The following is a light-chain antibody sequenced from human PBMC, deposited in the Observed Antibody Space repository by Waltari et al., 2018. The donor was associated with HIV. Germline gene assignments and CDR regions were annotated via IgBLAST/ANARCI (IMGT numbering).Light chain of an antibody. V-gene: IGLV3-21*02. Sequence: SYVLTQPPSVSVAPGHTARITCGGNNIGTKNMHWYQQSPGQAPVLVVSDDSDRPSGIPERFSGSNSANTATLSISRVEAGDEADYYCQVWDYNSDRWVFVGGTKLTVL. J-gene: IGLJ3*02. CDR3: QVWDYNSDRWV. CDR2: DDS. CDR1: NIGTKN.